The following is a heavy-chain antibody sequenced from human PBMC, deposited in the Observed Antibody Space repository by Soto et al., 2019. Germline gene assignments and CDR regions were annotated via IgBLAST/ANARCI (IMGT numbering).Heavy chain of an antibody. CDR2: IYPGDSDT. D-gene: IGHD3-9*01. J-gene: IGHJ4*02. V-gene: IGHV5-51*01. CDR3: ARGYFDWLFIFDY. CDR1: GYSFTSYW. Sequence: GESPKISCKGSGYSFTSYWIGWVRQMPGKGLEWMGIIYPGDSDTRYSPSFQGQVTISADKSISTAYLQWSSLKASDTAMYYCARGYFDWLFIFDYWGQGTLVTVSS.